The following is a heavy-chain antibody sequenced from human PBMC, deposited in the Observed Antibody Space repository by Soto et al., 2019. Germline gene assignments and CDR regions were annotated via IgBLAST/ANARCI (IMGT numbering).Heavy chain of an antibody. D-gene: IGHD3-10*01. CDR2: IKSKTDGGTT. V-gene: IGHV3-15*01. Sequence: GGSLRLSCAASGFTFSNAWMSWVRQAPGKGLEWVGRIKSKTDGGTTDYAAPVKGRFTISRDDSKNTLYLQMNSLKTEDTAVYYCTTVLSVGGVGFGDPMWGGGYYYYMDVWGKGTTVTVSS. CDR1: GFTFSNAW. J-gene: IGHJ6*03. CDR3: TTVLSVGGVGFGDPMWGGGYYYYMDV.